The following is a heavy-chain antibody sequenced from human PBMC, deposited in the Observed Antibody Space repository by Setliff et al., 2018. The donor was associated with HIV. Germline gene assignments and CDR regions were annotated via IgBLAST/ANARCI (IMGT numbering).Heavy chain of an antibody. CDR2: IYYSGNA. CDR1: GXXXXXXXYX. D-gene: IGHD2-2*01. CDR3: ARGSCSTISCSFRLGNDXXDI. J-gene: IGHJ3*02. Sequence: PSXTLSXXXTVSGXXXXXXXYXWXGIRQSXGXGLEWFGSIYYSGNAYYNPSLKSRLTISMDTSXXQXSLKLNSVTAADTAVYYCARGSCSTISCSFRLGNDXXDIXGXGTMVTVSS. V-gene: IGHV4-39*07.